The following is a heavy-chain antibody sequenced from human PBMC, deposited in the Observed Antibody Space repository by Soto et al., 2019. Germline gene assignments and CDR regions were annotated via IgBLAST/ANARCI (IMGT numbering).Heavy chain of an antibody. J-gene: IGHJ4*02. CDR1: GYTFTGYY. D-gene: IGHD6-13*01. CDR3: ARALAAAVGPSEYYFFDY. Sequence: GASVKVSCKASGYTFTGYYMHWVRQAPGQGLEWMGWINPNSGGTNYAQKFQGWVTMTRDTSISTAYMELSRLRSDDTAVYYCARALAAAVGPSEYYFFDYWGQGTLVTVSS. CDR2: INPNSGGT. V-gene: IGHV1-2*04.